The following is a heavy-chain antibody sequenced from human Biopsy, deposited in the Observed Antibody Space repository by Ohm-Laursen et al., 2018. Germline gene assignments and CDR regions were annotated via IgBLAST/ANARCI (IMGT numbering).Heavy chain of an antibody. D-gene: IGHD3-22*01. J-gene: IGHJ4*02. Sequence: TLSLTCTVSGGSISNNNYYWGWIRQPPGKGLEWIGSIFYRGSTHYKPSLKSRVNISVDTSKNHFSLKLNSVTAADTAVYYCAAYYYDSSGYFYAFHYWGQGTLVTVSS. CDR2: IFYRGST. CDR1: GGSISNNNYY. V-gene: IGHV4-39*01. CDR3: AAYYYDSSGYFYAFHY.